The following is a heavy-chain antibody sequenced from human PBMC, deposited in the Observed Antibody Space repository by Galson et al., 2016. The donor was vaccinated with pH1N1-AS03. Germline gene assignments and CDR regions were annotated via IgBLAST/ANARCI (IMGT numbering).Heavy chain of an antibody. CDR3: AKDYSTGGNSPTFDF. D-gene: IGHD4-23*01. CDR2: INWDGSSL. V-gene: IGHV3-43D*03. J-gene: IGHJ4*02. Sequence: SLRLSCAASGFIFDDYAMHWVRQAPGKGLEWVALINWDGSSLFHEDSVKGRFTISRDNSKNSLYLQMKSLRVEDTALYYCAKDYSTGGNSPTFDFWGLGTLVTVSS. CDR1: GFIFDDYA.